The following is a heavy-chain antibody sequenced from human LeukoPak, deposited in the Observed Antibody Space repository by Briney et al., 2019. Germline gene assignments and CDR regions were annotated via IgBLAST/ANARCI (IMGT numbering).Heavy chain of an antibody. Sequence: GGSLRLSCAASGFTFSTYAMHWVRQAPGKGLEWVAVISYDGSNKYYADSVKGRFTISRDNSKNTLYLQMNSLRAEDTAVYYCAKGSRGTYDYYYYMDVWGKGTTVTVSS. CDR2: ISYDGSNK. V-gene: IGHV3-30*04. D-gene: IGHD3-10*01. J-gene: IGHJ6*03. CDR3: AKGSRGTYDYYYYMDV. CDR1: GFTFSTYA.